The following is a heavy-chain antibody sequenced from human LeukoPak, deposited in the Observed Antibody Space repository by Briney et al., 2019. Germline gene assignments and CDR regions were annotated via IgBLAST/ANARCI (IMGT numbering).Heavy chain of an antibody. Sequence: SETLSLTCTVSGGSISSSIYYWGWIRQPPGKGLGWIGSFYYSGSTYYNPSLKSRVTISVDTSKNQFSLKLSSVTAADTAVYYCARFGYYYDSSGYYYWGQGTLVTVSS. V-gene: IGHV4-39*01. J-gene: IGHJ4*02. CDR1: GGSISSSIYY. CDR2: FYYSGST. D-gene: IGHD3-22*01. CDR3: ARFGYYYDSSGYYY.